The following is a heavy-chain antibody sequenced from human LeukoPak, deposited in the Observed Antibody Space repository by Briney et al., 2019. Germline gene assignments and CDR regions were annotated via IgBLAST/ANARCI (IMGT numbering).Heavy chain of an antibody. CDR2: ISYDGSNK. V-gene: IGHV3-30-3*01. CDR3: ARDSVAGIFDY. Sequence: GRSLRLSCAASGFTFSSYAMHWVRQAPGKGLEWVAVISYDGSNKYYADSVKGRFTISRDNSKNTLYLQMNSLRAEDTAVYYCARDSVAGIFDYWGQGTLVTVSS. D-gene: IGHD6-19*01. CDR1: GFTFSSYA. J-gene: IGHJ4*02.